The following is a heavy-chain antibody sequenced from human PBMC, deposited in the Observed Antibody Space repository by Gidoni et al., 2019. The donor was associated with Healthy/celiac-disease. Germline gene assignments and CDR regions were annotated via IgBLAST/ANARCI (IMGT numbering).Heavy chain of an antibody. J-gene: IGHJ4*02. D-gene: IGHD1-26*01. Sequence: ELQLVESGGGLVKPGGSLRLSCAASGFTFSNAWMSWVRQAPGKGLEWVGRIKSKTDGWTTDYAAPVKGRFTISRDDSKNTLYLQMNSLKTEDTAVYYCTTHSGSYADFDYWGQGTLVTVSS. CDR3: TTHSGSYADFDY. V-gene: IGHV3-15*01. CDR2: IKSKTDGWTT. CDR1: GFTFSNAW.